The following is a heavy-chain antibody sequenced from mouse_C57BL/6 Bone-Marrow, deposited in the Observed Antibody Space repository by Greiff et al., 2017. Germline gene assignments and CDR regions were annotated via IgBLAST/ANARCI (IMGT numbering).Heavy chain of an antibody. CDR2: IDPENGDT. CDR1: GFNIKDDY. V-gene: IGHV14-4*01. J-gene: IGHJ1*03. CDR3: TTPTMITTDIYWYFDV. Sequence: EVQLQQSGAELVRPGASVKLSCTASGFNIKDDYMHWVKQRPEQGLEWIGWIDPENGDTEYASKFQGKATITADTSSNTAYLQLSSLTSEDTAVYYCTTPTMITTDIYWYFDVWGTGTTVTVSS. D-gene: IGHD2-4*01.